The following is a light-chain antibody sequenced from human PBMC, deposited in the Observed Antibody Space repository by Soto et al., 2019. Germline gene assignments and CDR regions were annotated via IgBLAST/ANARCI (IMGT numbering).Light chain of an antibody. Sequence: QSVLPQPASVSGSPGQWITISCIGTTSDVGSYSLVSWYQQHPGKAPKIIIYEGNKRPSGVSNRFSGSKSGNTASLTISGLQAEDEAEYYCCSYAGTSSWLFGGGTQLTVL. CDR3: CSYAGTSSWL. CDR1: TSDVGSYSL. CDR2: EGN. V-gene: IGLV2-23*01. J-gene: IGLJ3*02.